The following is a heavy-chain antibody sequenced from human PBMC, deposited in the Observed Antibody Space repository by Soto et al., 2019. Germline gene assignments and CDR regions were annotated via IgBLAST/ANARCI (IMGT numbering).Heavy chain of an antibody. J-gene: IGHJ5*02. V-gene: IGHV3-23*01. Sequence: GGSLRLSCAASGFTFSSYAMSWVRQAPGKGLEWVSAISGSGGSTYYADSVKGRFTISRDNSKNTLYLQMNSLRAEDTAVYYCAKDRRYYYGSGNWFDPWGLGTLVTVSS. D-gene: IGHD3-10*01. CDR3: AKDRRYYYGSGNWFDP. CDR1: GFTFSSYA. CDR2: ISGSGGST.